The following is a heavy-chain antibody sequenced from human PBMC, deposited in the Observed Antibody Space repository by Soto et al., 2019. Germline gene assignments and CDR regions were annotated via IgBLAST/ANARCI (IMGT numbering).Heavy chain of an antibody. CDR2: IYTSGAT. Sequence: QVQLQESGPRLVKPSETLSLTCSVSGSSFSNFYWSWIRQSAGKGLEWIGRIYTSGATSYNPSLKSRVTMSVDTSQAQMSLSVRSVTAADKAVYFCARGGIQLSYAFDYWGPGILVTVSS. CDR3: ARGGIQLSYAFDY. J-gene: IGHJ4*02. D-gene: IGHD1-1*01. V-gene: IGHV4-4*07. CDR1: GSSFSNFY.